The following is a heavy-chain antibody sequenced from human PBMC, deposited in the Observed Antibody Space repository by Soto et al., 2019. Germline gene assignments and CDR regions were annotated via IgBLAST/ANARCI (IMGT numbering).Heavy chain of an antibody. J-gene: IGHJ5*02. CDR1: GGSFSGYY. Sequence: PSETLSLTCAVYGGSFSGYYWSWIRQPPGKGLEWIGEINHSGSTYYNPSLKSRVTISVDRSKNQFSLKLSSVTAADTAVYYCARAAAGSNWFDPWGQGTLVTVSS. D-gene: IGHD6-13*01. CDR3: ARAAAGSNWFDP. CDR2: INHSGST. V-gene: IGHV4-34*01.